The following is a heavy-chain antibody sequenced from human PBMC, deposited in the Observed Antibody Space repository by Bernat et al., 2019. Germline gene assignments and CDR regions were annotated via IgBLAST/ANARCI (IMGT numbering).Heavy chain of an antibody. CDR3: ASPRAGHYYYYGMDV. V-gene: IGHV3-21*01. D-gene: IGHD6-13*01. CDR1: GFTFSSYS. J-gene: IGHJ6*02. CDR2: ISSSSYI. Sequence: EVQLVESGGGLVKPGGSLRLSCAASGFTFSSYSMNWVRQAPGKGLEWVSSISSSSYIYYADSVKGRFTISRDNAKNSLYLQMNSLRAEDTAVYYCASPRAGHYYYYGMDVWGQGTTVTVSS.